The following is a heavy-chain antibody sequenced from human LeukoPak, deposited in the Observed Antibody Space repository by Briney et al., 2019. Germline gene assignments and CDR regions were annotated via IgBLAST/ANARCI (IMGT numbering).Heavy chain of an antibody. Sequence: PSETLSLTCTVSGGSISSYYWSWIRQPPGKGLEWIGYIYYSGSTNYNPSLKSRVTISVDTSKNQFSLKLSSVTAADTAVYYCARRRGGDYGMYYYYYMDVWGKGTTVTVFS. CDR2: IYYSGST. V-gene: IGHV4-59*01. D-gene: IGHD4-17*01. CDR1: GGSISSYY. J-gene: IGHJ6*03. CDR3: ARRRGGDYGMYYYYYMDV.